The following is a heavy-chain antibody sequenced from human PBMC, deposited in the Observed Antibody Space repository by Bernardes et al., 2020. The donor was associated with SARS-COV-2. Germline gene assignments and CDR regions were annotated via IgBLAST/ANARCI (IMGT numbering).Heavy chain of an antibody. Sequence: KRPGPCLEWIGNSYYSGRTSYNPSLRSRVTISVDPSKHQFSLKLSSMTAADTAVYYCARLQYYEFWSGEGGGFDYWGQ. V-gene: IGHV4-39*01. D-gene: IGHD3-3*01. J-gene: IGHJ4*02. CDR2: SYYSGRT. CDR3: ARLQYYEFWSGEGGGFDY.